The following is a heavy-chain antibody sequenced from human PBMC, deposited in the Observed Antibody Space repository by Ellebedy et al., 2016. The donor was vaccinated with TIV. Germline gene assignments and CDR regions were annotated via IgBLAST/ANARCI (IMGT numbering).Heavy chain of an antibody. J-gene: IGHJ5*02. CDR2: MTPNSGDT. CDR3: ARNPAHTGYFDP. D-gene: IGHD3-9*01. CDR1: GYTFTNFD. Sequence: AASVKVSCKASGYTFTNFDINWVRQATGQGLEWMGWMTPNSGDTGYAQKFQGRVTITRDTSINTAYMELSSLRSEDTAVYYCARNPAHTGYFDPWGQGTLVTVSS. V-gene: IGHV1-8*03.